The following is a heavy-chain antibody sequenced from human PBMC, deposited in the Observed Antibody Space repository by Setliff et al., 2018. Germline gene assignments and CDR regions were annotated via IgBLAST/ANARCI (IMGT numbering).Heavy chain of an antibody. D-gene: IGHD3-3*01. J-gene: IGHJ3*02. Sequence: PRGSLRLSCAASGFTFSSYWMSWVRQAPGKGLEWVANIKQDGSDKYYVDSVKGRFTISRDNAKNSLSLQMNSLRAEDTAVYYCVRARTTNYDFWSGLNAFDIWGQGTMVTVS. V-gene: IGHV3-7*03. CDR2: IKQDGSDK. CDR3: VRARTTNYDFWSGLNAFDI. CDR1: GFTFSSYW.